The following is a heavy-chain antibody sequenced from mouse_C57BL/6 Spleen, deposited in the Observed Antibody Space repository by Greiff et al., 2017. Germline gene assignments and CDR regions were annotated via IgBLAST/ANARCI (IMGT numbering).Heavy chain of an antibody. D-gene: IGHD2-5*01. J-gene: IGHJ4*01. V-gene: IGHV5-9*01. CDR2: ISGGGGNT. Sequence: EVQLQESGGGLVKPGGSLKLSCAASGFTFSSYTMSWVRQTPEKRLEWVATISGGGGNTYYPDSVKGRFTISRDNAKNTLYLQMSSLRSEDTALYYCARHDHYSNYAMDYWGQGTSVTVSS. CDR1: GFTFSSYT. CDR3: ARHDHYSNYAMDY.